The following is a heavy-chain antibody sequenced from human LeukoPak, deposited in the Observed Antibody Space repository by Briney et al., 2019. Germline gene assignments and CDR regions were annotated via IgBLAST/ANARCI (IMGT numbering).Heavy chain of an antibody. CDR2: IIPNNGGT. J-gene: IGHJ5*02. V-gene: IGHV1-2*02. CDR3: ARGGGYCSAGSCYSWFDP. CDR1: GYPFTDSY. Sequence: ASVKVSCKASGYPFTDSYIHWVRQAPGQGLEWMGSIIPNNGGTNYAQKFQGRVTMTRDTSINTAYMELDRLTSDDTAVYYCARGGGYCSAGSCYSWFDPWGQGTLVTVSS. D-gene: IGHD2-15*01.